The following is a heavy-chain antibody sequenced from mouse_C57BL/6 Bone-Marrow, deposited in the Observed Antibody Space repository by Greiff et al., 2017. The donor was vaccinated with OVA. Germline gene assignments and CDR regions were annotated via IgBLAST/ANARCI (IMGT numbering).Heavy chain of an antibody. V-gene: IGHV5-4*01. J-gene: IGHJ4*01. CDR3: ARASGGYLYAMDY. Sequence: EVQGVESGGGLVKPGGSLKLSCAASGFTFSSYAMSWVRQTPETRLEWVATISDGGSYTYYPDNVKGRFTISRDNAKNNLYLQMSHLKSEDTAMYYCARASGGYLYAMDYWGQGTSVTVSS. D-gene: IGHD1-1*02. CDR1: GFTFSSYA. CDR2: ISDGGSYT.